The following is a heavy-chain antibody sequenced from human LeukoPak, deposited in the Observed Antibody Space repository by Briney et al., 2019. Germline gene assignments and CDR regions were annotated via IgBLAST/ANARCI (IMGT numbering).Heavy chain of an antibody. V-gene: IGHV4-59*13. CDR2: ICYSGST. D-gene: IGHD2-15*01. CDR3: ARHYCSGASCYYFDY. J-gene: IGHJ4*02. Sequence: SETLSLTCTVSGGSINSYYWSWIRQSPGKGLELIGYICYSGSTDYNPSLKSRVTISVDSSKNQFSLKLTSVTAADTAVYFCARHYCSGASCYYFDYWGQGTLVTVSS. CDR1: GGSINSYY.